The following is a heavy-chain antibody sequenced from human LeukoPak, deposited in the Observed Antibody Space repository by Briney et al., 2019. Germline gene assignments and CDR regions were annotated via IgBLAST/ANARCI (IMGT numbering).Heavy chain of an antibody. V-gene: IGHV4-31*03. D-gene: IGHD3-16*01. Sequence: SETLSLTCTVSGGSISSGGYYWSWIRQHPGKGLEWIGYIYYSGSTYYNPSLKSRVTISVDTSKNQFSLKLSSVTAADTAVYYCARDWGTRGQYFDLWGRGTLVTVSS. CDR1: GGSISSGGYY. J-gene: IGHJ2*01. CDR3: ARDWGTRGQYFDL. CDR2: IYYSGST.